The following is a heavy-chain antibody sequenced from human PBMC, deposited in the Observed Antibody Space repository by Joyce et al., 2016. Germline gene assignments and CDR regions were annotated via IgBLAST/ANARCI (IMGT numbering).Heavy chain of an antibody. CDR1: GDIFNAYG. Sequence: QVQLEQSGAEVKKPGSSGKVSCNTSGDIFNAYGINWVRQAPGQGLEWMGGIVPMSAKTDYALKFRDRLTISAHEPTNKVYMELSRLRSDDTGTYYCARGRGDDFWSGYYGSIDYWGEGTLVSVSS. CDR2: IVPMSAKT. CDR3: ARGRGDDFWSGYYGSIDY. J-gene: IGHJ4*02. V-gene: IGHV1-69*01. D-gene: IGHD3-3*01.